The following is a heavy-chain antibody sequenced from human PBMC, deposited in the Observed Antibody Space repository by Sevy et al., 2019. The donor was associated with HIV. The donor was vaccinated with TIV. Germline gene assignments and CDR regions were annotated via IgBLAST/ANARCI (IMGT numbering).Heavy chain of an antibody. CDR3: ARQPYFFDKSGYYWDY. Sequence: SETLSLTCAVSGVSVSSDTYYWSWIRQPPGKGLEWTGYVYHTGSTNYSPSFKSRVTISVDTSKNQFSLRLVSVAAAGTAVYYCARQPYFFDKSGYYWDYWGQGALVTVSS. D-gene: IGHD3-22*01. J-gene: IGHJ4*02. CDR2: VYHTGST. V-gene: IGHV4-61*01. CDR1: GVSVSSDTYY.